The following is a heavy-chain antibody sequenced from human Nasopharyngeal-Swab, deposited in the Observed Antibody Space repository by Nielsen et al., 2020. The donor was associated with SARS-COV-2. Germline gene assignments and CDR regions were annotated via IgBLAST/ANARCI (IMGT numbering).Heavy chain of an antibody. J-gene: IGHJ3*02. V-gene: IGHV7-4-1*02. CDR2: INTNTGNP. CDR3: ASSPGGIAVAGTLFAFDI. CDR1: GYTFTSYA. D-gene: IGHD6-19*01. Sequence: ASVKVSCKASGYTFTSYAMNWVRQAPGQGLEWMGWINTNTGNPTYAQGFAGRFVFSLDTSVSTAYLQISSLKAEDTAVYYCASSPGGIAVAGTLFAFDIWGQGTMVTVSS.